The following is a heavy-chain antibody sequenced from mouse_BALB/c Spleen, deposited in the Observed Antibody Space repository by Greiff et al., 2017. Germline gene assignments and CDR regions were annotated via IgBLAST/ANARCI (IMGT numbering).Heavy chain of an antibody. CDR1: GYAFTNYL. CDR2: INPGSGGT. Sequence: QVQLQQSGAELVRPGTSVKVSCKASGYAFTNYLIEWVKQRPGQGLAWIGVINPGSGGTNYNEKFKGKATLTADKSSSTAYMQRSSLTSDDSAVYFCARQLGLLAYWGEGTLVTVSA. D-gene: IGHD3-1*01. CDR3: ARQLGLLAY. V-gene: IGHV1-54*01. J-gene: IGHJ3*01.